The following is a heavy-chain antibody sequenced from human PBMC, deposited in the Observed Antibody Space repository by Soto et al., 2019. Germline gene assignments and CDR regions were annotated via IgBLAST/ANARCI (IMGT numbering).Heavy chain of an antibody. CDR2: ISGSGDNR. CDR1: GFIFKNYA. Sequence: EVQLLESGGGLVQPGGSLRLSCAASGFIFKNYAMSWVRQAPGKGLEWVSAISGSGDNRYYADLVRGRFTISRDNSKSVVFLQMVSLTAEDSAVYFCASEGGDFWSGYGGRGQGTLVTVS. CDR3: ASEGGDFWSGYGG. V-gene: IGHV3-23*01. J-gene: IGHJ4*02. D-gene: IGHD3-3*01.